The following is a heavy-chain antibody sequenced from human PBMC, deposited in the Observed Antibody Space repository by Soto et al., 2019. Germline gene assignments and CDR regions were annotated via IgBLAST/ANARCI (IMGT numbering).Heavy chain of an antibody. CDR2: INPNSGGT. CDR1: GYTFTCYY. CDR3: ASSYYDFWSGYYTRTRPPQDVYYYYGMDV. V-gene: IGHV1-2*04. D-gene: IGHD3-3*01. J-gene: IGHJ6*02. Sequence: ASGKVSGEASGYTFTCYYMHWVRQAPGQGLEWMGWINPNSGGTNYAQKFQGWVTMTRDTSISTAYMELSRLRSDDTAVYYCASSYYDFWSGYYTRTRPPQDVYYYYGMDVWGQGTTVTVSS.